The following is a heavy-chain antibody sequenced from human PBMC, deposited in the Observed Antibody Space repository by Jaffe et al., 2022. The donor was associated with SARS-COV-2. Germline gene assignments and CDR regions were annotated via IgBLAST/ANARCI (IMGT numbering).Heavy chain of an antibody. CDR1: GFTFSSYG. J-gene: IGHJ4*02. D-gene: IGHD2-21*02. Sequence: QVQLVESGGGVVQPGRSLRLSCAASGFTFSSYGMHWVRQAPGKGLEWVAVIWNDASQKYYADSVKGRFTVTKDSSKNTLYLEMNSLRAEDTAVYYCVRWGESGVTLDHWGQGTLVTVSS. V-gene: IGHV3-33*01. CDR2: IWNDASQK. CDR3: VRWGESGVTLDH.